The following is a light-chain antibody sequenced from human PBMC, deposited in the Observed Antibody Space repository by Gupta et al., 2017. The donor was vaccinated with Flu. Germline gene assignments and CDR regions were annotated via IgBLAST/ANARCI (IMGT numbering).Light chain of an antibody. CDR1: QSISGW. CDR3: QQDNSYPWT. J-gene: IGKJ1*01. Sequence: DIQMTQSPSTLSASVGDKVAITCRATQSISGWLVWYQQRPGEAPTVLIYEASTLEKGVPSRFSGSGSGTDFTLTITSLQPEDYATYYCQQDNSYPWTFGQGTKVEIK. V-gene: IGKV1-5*03. CDR2: EAS.